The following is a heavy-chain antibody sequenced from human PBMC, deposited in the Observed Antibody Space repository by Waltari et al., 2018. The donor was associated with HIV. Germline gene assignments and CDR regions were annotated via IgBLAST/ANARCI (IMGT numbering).Heavy chain of an antibody. Sequence: AESGGRLIQAGGSLGLSCTASNFSVSGKHVTGIRQTPGGALEWGAVIYPDATTHSADSVSGRFTISRAKSRTTVLLLMNGLFVDDTATYFCATGVRYYGPWGQGTRVTVSS. CDR1: NFSVSGKH. CDR2: IYPDATT. V-gene: IGHV3-53*01. D-gene: IGHD3-10*01. CDR3: ATGVRYYGP. J-gene: IGHJ5*02.